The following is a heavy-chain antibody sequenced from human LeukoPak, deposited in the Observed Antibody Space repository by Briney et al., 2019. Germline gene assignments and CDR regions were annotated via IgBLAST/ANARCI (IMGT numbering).Heavy chain of an antibody. Sequence: GGALRLSCASSGFTLSRYWMSSLRQAPGKGLDGVANIRQDGSEKHYVDSVQGRFTIPRDNAKNSLYLQMNSLRAEDTAVYYCARDRRPYYYGSGSYSIDYWGQGTLVTVSS. CDR1: GFTLSRYW. J-gene: IGHJ4*02. V-gene: IGHV3-7*01. CDR2: IRQDGSEK. D-gene: IGHD3-10*01. CDR3: ARDRRPYYYGSGSYSIDY.